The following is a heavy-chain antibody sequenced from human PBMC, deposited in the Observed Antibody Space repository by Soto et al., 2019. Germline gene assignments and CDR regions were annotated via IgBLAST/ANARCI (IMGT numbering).Heavy chain of an antibody. Sequence: GRSLRLSCAASGFTLSAYAMSWVRQAPGKGLEWVSLISRSGDTTYSANPVKGRFTISRDNSKNTLYLQMNSLRAEDTAVYYCARESQVAYWGQGTLVTVS. J-gene: IGHJ4*02. CDR2: ISRSGDTT. CDR1: GFTLSAYA. D-gene: IGHD2-15*01. CDR3: ARESQVAY. V-gene: IGHV3-23*01.